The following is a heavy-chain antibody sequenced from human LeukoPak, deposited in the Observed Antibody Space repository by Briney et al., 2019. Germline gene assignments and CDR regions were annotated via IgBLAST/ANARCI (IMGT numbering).Heavy chain of an antibody. D-gene: IGHD3-22*01. CDR1: GFTFSSYV. Sequence: GGSLRLSCAASGFTFSSYVMHWVRQTPGKGLEWVAILSSDGVDKRYADSVQGRFTVSRDNFKNTLYLQMNSLRTEDTTVYYCARELDSSGYASFDYWGQGTLVTVSS. CDR3: ARELDSSGYASFDY. V-gene: IGHV3-30-3*01. J-gene: IGHJ4*02. CDR2: LSSDGVDK.